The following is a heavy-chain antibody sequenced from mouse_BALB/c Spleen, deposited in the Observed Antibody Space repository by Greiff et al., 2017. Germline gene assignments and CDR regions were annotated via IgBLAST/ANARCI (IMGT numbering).Heavy chain of an antibody. V-gene: IGHV2-2*02. CDR1: GFSLTSYG. D-gene: IGHD1-2*01. CDR2: IWSGGST. CDR3: ARAPVTTALFDY. J-gene: IGHJ2*01. Sequence: QVQLKESGPGLVQPSQSLSITCTVSGFSLTSYGVHWVRQSPGKGLEWLGVIWSGGSTDYNAAFISRLSISKNNSKSQVFFKMNSLQANDTAIYYCARAPVTTALFDYWGQGTTLTVSS.